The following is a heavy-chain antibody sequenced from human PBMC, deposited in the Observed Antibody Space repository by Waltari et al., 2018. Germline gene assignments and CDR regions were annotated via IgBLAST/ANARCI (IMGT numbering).Heavy chain of an antibody. D-gene: IGHD3-16*01. CDR1: GFTVGNNY. CDR3: ARDGNGGGV. J-gene: IGHJ6*02. V-gene: IGHV3-66*01. Sequence: EVQLVESGGGLVQPGGSLRLSCTASGFTVGNNYMNWVRQAPGKGLGGVSLIYSGGSTYYADSVKGRFTISRDSSKNTLYLQMNSLRAEDSAVYYCARDGNGGGVWGRGTTVTVSS. CDR2: IYSGGST.